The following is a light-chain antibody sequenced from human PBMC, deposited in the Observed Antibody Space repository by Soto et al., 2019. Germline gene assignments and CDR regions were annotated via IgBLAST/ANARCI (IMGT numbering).Light chain of an antibody. CDR2: RAS. V-gene: IGKV4-1*01. J-gene: IGKJ1*01. CDR3: RHAKG. Sequence: DIVMTQSPDSPAVSLGERATINCKSSQSVFYSSNNKDYLAWYQQKPGQPPTPLTYRASTRESAVPDRFGGRGSGTDFTLTISRVQAADVAVYYCRHAKGFGQGTKVEIK. CDR1: QSVFYSSNNKDY.